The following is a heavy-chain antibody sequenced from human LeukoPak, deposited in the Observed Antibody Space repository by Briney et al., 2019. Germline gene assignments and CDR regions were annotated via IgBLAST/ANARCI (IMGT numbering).Heavy chain of an antibody. D-gene: IGHD3-10*01. CDR1: GFTFNTYT. V-gene: IGHV3-15*01. CDR2: IKSRTDGGTT. CDR3: TTQRSRITMVRGVIRSDH. J-gene: IGHJ4*02. Sequence: GGSLRLSCAASGFTFNTYTMNWVRQAPGKGLEWVGRIKSRTDGGTTDYAAPVKGRFTISRDDSKNTLYLQMNSLKTEDTAVYYCTTQRSRITMVRGVIRSDHWGQGTLVTVSS.